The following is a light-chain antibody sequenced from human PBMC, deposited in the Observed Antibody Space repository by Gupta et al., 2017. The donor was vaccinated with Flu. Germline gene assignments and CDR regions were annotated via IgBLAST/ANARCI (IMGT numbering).Light chain of an antibody. J-gene: IGLJ2*01. CDR2: KDR. CDR1: RLGEKF. V-gene: IGLV3-1*01. Sequence: SPGRTASITCSGPRLGEKFGCWDQQKPGQSPLLVMFKDRKRTSGIPERFSGSTSGNTATLTISGTRARDEDDYYCQAWDSSTVVFGGGTKLTVL. CDR3: QAWDSSTVV.